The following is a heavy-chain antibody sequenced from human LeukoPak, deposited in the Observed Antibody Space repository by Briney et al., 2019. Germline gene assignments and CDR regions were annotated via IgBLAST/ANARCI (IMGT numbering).Heavy chain of an antibody. D-gene: IGHD5-12*01. CDR1: GITVSRDY. CDR3: AISPSVAPLAFDY. CDR2: IYSGGSA. J-gene: IGHJ4*02. Sequence: GGSLRLSCAVSGITVSRDYMSWVRQAPGKGLEWVSLIYSGGSAYYADSVKGRFTISRDNSKNTLDLQMNSLRAEDTAVYYCAISPSVAPLAFDYWGQGTVVTGSS. V-gene: IGHV3-66*01.